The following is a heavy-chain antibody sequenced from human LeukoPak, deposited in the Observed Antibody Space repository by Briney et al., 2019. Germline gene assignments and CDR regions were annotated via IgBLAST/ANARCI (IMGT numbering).Heavy chain of an antibody. V-gene: IGHV3-30-3*01. CDR3: ARREPPGCSGTSCFAGPVGH. D-gene: IGHD2-2*01. CDR1: GFTFSSYA. J-gene: IGHJ4*02. CDR2: ISYDGSNK. Sequence: GGSLRLSCAASGFTFSSYAMHWVRQAPGKGLEWVAVISYDGSNKYYADSVKGRFTISRDNSKNTLYLQMNSLRAEDTAVYYCARREPPGCSGTSCFAGPVGHWGLGTLVTVSS.